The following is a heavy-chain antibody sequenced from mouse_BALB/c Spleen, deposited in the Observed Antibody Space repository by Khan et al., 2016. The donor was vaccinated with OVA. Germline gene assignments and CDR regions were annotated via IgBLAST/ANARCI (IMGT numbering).Heavy chain of an antibody. CDR1: GYTFTTYW. CDR2: INPTSDYT. Sequence: QMQLEESGAELAKPGASVQMSCKASGYTFTTYWMHWVKQRPGQGLEWIGYINPTSDYTDYSENFKDKATLSADKSSSTAYMQLSRLTSEDSAVYYCTRDRIDYWGQGTTLTVSS. J-gene: IGHJ2*01. CDR3: TRDRIDY. V-gene: IGHV1-7*01.